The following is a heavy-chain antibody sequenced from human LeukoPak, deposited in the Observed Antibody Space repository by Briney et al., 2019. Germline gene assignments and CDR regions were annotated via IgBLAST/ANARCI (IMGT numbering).Heavy chain of an antibody. V-gene: IGHV3-48*03. Sequence: GGSLRLSCAASGFTFSSYEMNWVRQAPGKGLEWVSYISSSGSTIYCADSVKGRFTISRDNVKNSLYLQMNSLRAEDTAVYYCARGGRGWGYYYYGMDVWGRGTTVTVSS. D-gene: IGHD3-16*01. CDR2: ISSSGSTI. CDR1: GFTFSSYE. J-gene: IGHJ6*02. CDR3: ARGGRGWGYYYYGMDV.